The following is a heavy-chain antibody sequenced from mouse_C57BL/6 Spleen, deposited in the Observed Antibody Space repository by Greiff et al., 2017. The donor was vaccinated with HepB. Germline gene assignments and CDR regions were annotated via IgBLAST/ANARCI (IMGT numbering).Heavy chain of an antibody. V-gene: IGHV1-26*01. D-gene: IGHD2-3*01. CDR2: INPNNGGT. Sequence: EVQLQQSGPELVKPGASVKISCKASGYTFTDYYMNWVKQSHGKSLEWIGDINPNNGGTSYNQKFKGKATLTVDKSSSTAYMELRSLTSEDSAVYYCARGDGYYEDWFAYWGQGTLVTVSA. J-gene: IGHJ3*01. CDR3: ARGDGYYEDWFAY. CDR1: GYTFTDYY.